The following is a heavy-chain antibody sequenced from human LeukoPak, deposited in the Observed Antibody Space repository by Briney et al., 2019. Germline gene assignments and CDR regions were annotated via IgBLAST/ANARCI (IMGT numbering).Heavy chain of an antibody. Sequence: GGSLRLSCAASGFTFSSYWMSWVRQAPGKGLEWVANIEQDGSEKYYVDSVKGRFTISRDNAKNSLYLQMNSLRAEDTAVYYCARDQADSSSWYFDYYYGMDVWGQGTTVTVSS. CDR1: GFTFSSYW. V-gene: IGHV3-7*01. D-gene: IGHD6-13*01. J-gene: IGHJ6*02. CDR2: IEQDGSEK. CDR3: ARDQADSSSWYFDYYYGMDV.